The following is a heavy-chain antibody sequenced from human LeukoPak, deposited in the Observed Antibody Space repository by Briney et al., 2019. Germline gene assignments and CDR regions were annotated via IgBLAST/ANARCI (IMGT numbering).Heavy chain of an antibody. J-gene: IGHJ1*01. CDR1: GFTFSSYW. D-gene: IGHD2-21*02. Sequence: GGSLRLSCAASGFTFSSYWMNWARQAPGKGLEWVAHINPDGRDTYYVDSVKGRFTISRDNAQNSMYLQMNSLRVEDTAVYYCATWGDTTAEYFQRWGQGTLVTVSS. CDR3: ATWGDTTAEYFQR. CDR2: INPDGRDT. V-gene: IGHV3-7*01.